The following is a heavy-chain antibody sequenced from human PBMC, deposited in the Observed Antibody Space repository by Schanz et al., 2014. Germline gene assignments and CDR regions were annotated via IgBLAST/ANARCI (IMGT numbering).Heavy chain of an antibody. D-gene: IGHD6-13*01. J-gene: IGHJ4*02. CDR1: GFTFSSYW. V-gene: IGHV3-7*01. CDR2: IRQDGSES. CDR3: ARDLRNSRPSYYDH. Sequence: LVESGGGVVQPGRSLRLSCAASGFTFSSYWMSWVRQAPGKGLEWVANIRQDGSESYYGDSVKGRFTISRDNAKNSLYLQMNSLRAEYTAVYYCARDLRNSRPSYYDHWGQGTLVTVSA.